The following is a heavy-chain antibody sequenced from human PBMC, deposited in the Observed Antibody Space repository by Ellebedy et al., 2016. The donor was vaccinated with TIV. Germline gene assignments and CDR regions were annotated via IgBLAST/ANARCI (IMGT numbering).Heavy chain of an antibody. CDR1: GYTFTGYY. V-gene: IGHV1-2*02. CDR2: INPNSGGT. D-gene: IGHD3-10*01. CDR3: ARTCITMVRGAATGGWFDP. Sequence: ASVKVSCXASGYTFTGYYMHWVRQAPGQGLEWMGWINPNSGGTNYAQKLQGRVTMTTDTSTSTAYMELRSLRSDDTAVYYCARTCITMVRGAATGGWFDPWGQGTLVTVSS. J-gene: IGHJ5*02.